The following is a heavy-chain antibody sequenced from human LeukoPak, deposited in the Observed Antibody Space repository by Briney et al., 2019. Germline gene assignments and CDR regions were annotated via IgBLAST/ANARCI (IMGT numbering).Heavy chain of an antibody. J-gene: IGHJ4*02. D-gene: IGHD3-3*01. CDR2: IKQDGSEK. CDR3: ARASTIFGVVPKPYYFDY. CDR1: GFTFSSYG. V-gene: IGHV3-7*01. Sequence: GRSLRLSCAASGFTFSSYGMHWVRQAPGKGLEWVANIKQDGSEKYYVDSVKGRFTISRDNAKNSLYLQMNSLRAEDTAVYYCARASTIFGVVPKPYYFDYWGQGTLVTVSS.